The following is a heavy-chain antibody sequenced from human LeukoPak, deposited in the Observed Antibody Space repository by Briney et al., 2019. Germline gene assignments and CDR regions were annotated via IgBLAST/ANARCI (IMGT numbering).Heavy chain of an antibody. V-gene: IGHV3-30-3*01. J-gene: IGHJ4*02. CDR3: AGDNRKGNYYDSSGYNDPTY. CDR1: GFTFSSYA. CDR2: ISYDGSNK. D-gene: IGHD3-22*01. Sequence: GGSLRLSCAASGFTFSSYAMHWVRQAPGKGLGWVAVISYDGSNKYYADPVKGRFTISRDNSKNTLYLQMNSLRAEDTAVYYCAGDNRKGNYYDSSGYNDPTYWGQGTLVTVSS.